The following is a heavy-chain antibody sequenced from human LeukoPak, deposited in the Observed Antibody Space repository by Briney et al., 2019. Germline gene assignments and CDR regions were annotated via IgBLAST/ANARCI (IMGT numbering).Heavy chain of an antibody. J-gene: IGHJ4*02. Sequence: SETLSLTCAVYGGSFSGYYWSWIRQPPGKGLEWIGEINHSGSTNYNPSLKSRVTISVDTSKNQFSLKLSSVTAPDTAGYYWARGVPYSSSWYPPPHAFDYWGRGTLVTVSS. V-gene: IGHV4-34*01. D-gene: IGHD6-13*01. CDR2: INHSGST. CDR1: GGSFSGYY. CDR3: ARGVPYSSSWYPPPHAFDY.